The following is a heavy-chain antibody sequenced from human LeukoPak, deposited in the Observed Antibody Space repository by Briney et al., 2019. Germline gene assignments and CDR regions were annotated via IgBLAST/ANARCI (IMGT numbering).Heavy chain of an antibody. CDR2: ITPTTSYI. Sequence: PGGSLRLSCAASGLGFSSFSFNWIRQAPGKGLGWVSSITPTTSYIYYADSVRGRFTISRENAKNSLYLQMNSLSAEDTAVYYCARLRRTSDSSGYYYYYDYWGQGTLVTVSS. D-gene: IGHD3-22*01. V-gene: IGHV3-21*01. CDR1: GLGFSSFS. CDR3: ARLRRTSDSSGYYYYYDY. J-gene: IGHJ4*02.